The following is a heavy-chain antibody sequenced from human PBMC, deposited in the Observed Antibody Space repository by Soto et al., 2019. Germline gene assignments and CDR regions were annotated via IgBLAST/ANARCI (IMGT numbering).Heavy chain of an antibody. CDR2: IIPIFGTA. CDR3: ARIICSGGSCYPNWFDP. J-gene: IGHJ5*02. Sequence: ASVKVSCKASGGTFSSYAIRWVRQAPGQGLEWMGGIIPIFGTANYAQKFQVRVTITADESTSTAYMELSSLRSEDTAVYYCARIICSGGSCYPNWFDPWGQGTLVTVSS. V-gene: IGHV1-69*13. D-gene: IGHD2-15*01. CDR1: GGTFSSYA.